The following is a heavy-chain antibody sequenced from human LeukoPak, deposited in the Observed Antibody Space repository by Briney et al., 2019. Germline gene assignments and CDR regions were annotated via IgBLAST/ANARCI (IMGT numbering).Heavy chain of an antibody. Sequence: SETLSLTCTVSGASFRSGDYYWIWIRQPPGTGLDWIGYIYDSGSTYYNPSLKSRITLSVDTSENRFSLKLSSVTATDTAVYYCARDCSGGSCYGAFDIWGQGTMVTVSS. CDR2: IYDSGST. D-gene: IGHD2-15*01. J-gene: IGHJ3*02. CDR1: GASFRSGDYY. V-gene: IGHV4-30-4*01. CDR3: ARDCSGGSCYGAFDI.